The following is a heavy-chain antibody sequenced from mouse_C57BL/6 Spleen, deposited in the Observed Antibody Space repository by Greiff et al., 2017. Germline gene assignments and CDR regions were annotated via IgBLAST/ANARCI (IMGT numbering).Heavy chain of an antibody. J-gene: IGHJ2*01. Sequence: VQLQQSGPELVKPGASVKISCKASGYTFTDYYMNWVKQSHGKSLEWIGDINPNNGGTSYNQKFKGKATLTVDKSSSTAYMELRSLTSEDSAVYYWARGTPYYFDYWGQGTTRTVSS. CDR3: ARGTPYYFDY. CDR1: GYTFTDYY. V-gene: IGHV1-26*01. CDR2: INPNNGGT.